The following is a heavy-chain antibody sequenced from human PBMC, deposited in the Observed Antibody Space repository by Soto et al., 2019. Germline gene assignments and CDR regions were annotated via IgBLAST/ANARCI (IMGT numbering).Heavy chain of an antibody. V-gene: IGHV4-34*01. Sequence: QVQLQQWGAGLLKPSETLSLTCAVYGGSFSGYYWSWIRQPPGKGLEWIGEINHSGSTNYNPSLKGRVTISVATSKNQFSRKLSSVTAADTAVYYCARGGRYSSSSFDYWGQGTLVTVSS. CDR2: INHSGST. J-gene: IGHJ4*02. CDR3: ARGGRYSSSSFDY. D-gene: IGHD6-6*01. CDR1: GGSFSGYY.